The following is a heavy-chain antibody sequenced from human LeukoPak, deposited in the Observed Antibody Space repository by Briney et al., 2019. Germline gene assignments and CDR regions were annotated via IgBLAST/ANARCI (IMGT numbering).Heavy chain of an antibody. D-gene: IGHD3-10*01. CDR2: ISGSGGGT. CDR3: AKRGVVIRVFLVGYHKEAYYFDS. J-gene: IGHJ4*02. CDR1: EITLSNYG. V-gene: IGHV3-23*01. Sequence: GSLRLSCAVSEITLSNYGMSWVRQAPGKGLEWVAGISGSGGGTNYADSVKGRFTISRDNPKNTLYLQMNSLRAEDTAVYFCAKRGVVIRVFLVGYHKEAYYFDSWGQGALVTVSS.